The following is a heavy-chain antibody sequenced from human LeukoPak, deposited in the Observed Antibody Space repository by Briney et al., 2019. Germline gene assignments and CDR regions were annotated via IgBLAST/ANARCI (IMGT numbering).Heavy chain of an antibody. D-gene: IGHD1-26*01. J-gene: IGHJ3*02. V-gene: IGHV3-11*01. CDR2: ISSSGSTI. CDR3: APRPYNSGSYLDAFDI. Sequence: GGSLRLSCAASGFTFSDYYMSWIRQAPGKGLEWVSHISSSGSTIYYADSVKGRFTISRDNAKNSLYLQMNSLRAEDTAVYYCAPRPYNSGSYLDAFDIWGQGTMVTVSS. CDR1: GFTFSDYY.